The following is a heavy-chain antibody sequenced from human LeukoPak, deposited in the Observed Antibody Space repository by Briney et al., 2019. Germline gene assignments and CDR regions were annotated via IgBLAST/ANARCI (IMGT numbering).Heavy chain of an antibody. CDR1: GFTFSSYG. CDR3: AKDYYDSRGDYYYYMDV. Sequence: GGSLRLSCAASGFTFSSYGMHWVRQAPGKGLEWVAFIRYDGSNKYYADSVKGRFTISRDNSKNTLYLQMNCLRAEDTAVYYCAKDYYDSRGDYYYYMDVWGKGTTVTISS. D-gene: IGHD3-22*01. CDR2: IRYDGSNK. V-gene: IGHV3-30*02. J-gene: IGHJ6*03.